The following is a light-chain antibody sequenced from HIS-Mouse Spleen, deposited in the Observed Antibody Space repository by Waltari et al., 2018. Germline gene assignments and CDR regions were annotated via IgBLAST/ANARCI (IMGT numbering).Light chain of an antibody. CDR2: AAS. V-gene: IGKV1-9*01. CDR3: QQLNSYPPT. J-gene: IGKJ1*01. Sequence: DIQMTQSPSSLSASVGDRVTITCQASQDISNYLNWYQQKPGKAPKLLISAASTLPSGVPSRFSRSGSGTEFTLTLSSLQHEDFATYYCQQLNSYPPTFGQGTKVEIK. CDR1: QDISNY.